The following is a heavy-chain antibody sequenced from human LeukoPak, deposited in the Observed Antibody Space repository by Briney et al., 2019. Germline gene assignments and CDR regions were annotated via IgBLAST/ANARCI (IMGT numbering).Heavy chain of an antibody. Sequence: GGSLRLSCAASGFTFSSYAMSWVRQAPGKGLEWVSAISGSGGSTYYADSVKGRFTISRDNSKNTLYLQMNSLRAEDTAVYYCAKDDHYYGTGSYFDYWGQGTLVTVSS. CDR1: GFTFSSYA. V-gene: IGHV3-23*01. J-gene: IGHJ4*02. CDR3: AKDDHYYGTGSYFDY. CDR2: ISGSGGST. D-gene: IGHD3-10*01.